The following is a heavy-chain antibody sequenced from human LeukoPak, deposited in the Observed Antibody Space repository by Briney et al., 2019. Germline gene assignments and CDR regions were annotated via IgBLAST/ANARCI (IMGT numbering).Heavy chain of an antibody. CDR3: ARHSGSYYDNYDY. D-gene: IGHD1-26*01. CDR2: ISYSGST. Sequence: SETLSLTSTVYGGSISRYYWSWIRQPPGKGLEWIGYISYSGSTNYNPSLKSRVTISVDTSKNQFSLKLNSVTATDTAVYYCARHSGSYYDNYDYWGQGTLVTVSS. CDR1: GGSISRYY. V-gene: IGHV4-59*08. J-gene: IGHJ4*02.